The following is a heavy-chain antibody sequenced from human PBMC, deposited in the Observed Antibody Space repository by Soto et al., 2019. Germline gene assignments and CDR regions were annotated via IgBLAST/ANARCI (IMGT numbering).Heavy chain of an antibody. D-gene: IGHD3-10*01. Sequence: PGGSLRLSCAASVFTFSSYAMIWVRQAPGKGLEWVSAISGSGGSTYYADSVKGRFTISRDNSKNTLYLQMNSLRAEDTAVYYCAKDCYYYFDYWGQGTLVTVSS. CDR3: AKDCYYYFDY. CDR1: VFTFSSYA. CDR2: ISGSGGST. J-gene: IGHJ4*02. V-gene: IGHV3-23*01.